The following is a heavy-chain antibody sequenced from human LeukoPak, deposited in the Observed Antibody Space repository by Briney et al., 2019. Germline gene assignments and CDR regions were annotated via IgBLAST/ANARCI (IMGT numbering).Heavy chain of an antibody. CDR3: ARDYEDYVYYYYYYYGMDV. CDR2: IKQDGSEK. J-gene: IGHJ6*02. D-gene: IGHD4-17*01. Sequence: GGSLRLSCAASGFTFSSYWMSWVRQAPGKGLEWVANIKQDGSEKYYVDSVKGRFTISRDNAKNSLYLQMNSLRAEDTAVYYCARDYEDYVYYYYYYYGMDVWGQGTTVTVSS. CDR1: GFTFSSYW. V-gene: IGHV3-7*01.